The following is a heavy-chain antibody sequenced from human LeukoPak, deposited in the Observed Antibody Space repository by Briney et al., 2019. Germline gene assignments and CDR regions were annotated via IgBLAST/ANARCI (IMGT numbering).Heavy chain of an antibody. D-gene: IGHD6-6*01. Sequence: SETLSLTCTVSGASISSYFWSWIRQPPGRGLEWIGYISYSGTTNFSPSLKSRVTISVDTSKNHFSLKLNSVTAADAAMYYCARSLYGSSPNPYYFDYWGQGTLVTVPS. CDR2: ISYSGTT. CDR3: ARSLYGSSPNPYYFDY. CDR1: GASISSYF. J-gene: IGHJ4*02. V-gene: IGHV4-59*12.